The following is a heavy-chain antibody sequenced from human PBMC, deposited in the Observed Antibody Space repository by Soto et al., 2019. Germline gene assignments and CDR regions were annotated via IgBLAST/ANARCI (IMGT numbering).Heavy chain of an antibody. J-gene: IGHJ6*02. D-gene: IGHD3-3*01. CDR3: ARDNPITIFGYYYGMDV. CDR1: GDSASSNSAA. V-gene: IGHV6-1*01. Sequence: QTLSLTCAISGDSASSNSAAWNWIRQSPSRGLEWLGRTYYRSKWYNDYAVSVKSRITINPDTSKNQFSLQLNSVTPEDTAVYYCARDNPITIFGYYYGMDVWGQGNPVTVYS. CDR2: TYYRSKWYN.